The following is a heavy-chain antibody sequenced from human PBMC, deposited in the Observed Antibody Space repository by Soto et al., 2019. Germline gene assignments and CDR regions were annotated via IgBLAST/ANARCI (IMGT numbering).Heavy chain of an antibody. CDR2: IYHSGST. Sequence: SATLSLTSAAACGSTSTGNRWARLRQPPGKGLEWIGEIYHSGSTNYNPSLKSRVTISVDKSKNQFSLELNSVTAADTAVYSCAAHSGNTYGPLDYWGQGTLVTVS. D-gene: IGHD3-10*01. CDR3: AAHSGNTYGPLDY. V-gene: IGHV4-4*02. J-gene: IGHJ4*02. CDR1: CGSTSTGNR.